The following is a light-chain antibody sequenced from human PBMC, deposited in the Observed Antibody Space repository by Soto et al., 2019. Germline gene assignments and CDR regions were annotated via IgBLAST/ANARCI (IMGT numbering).Light chain of an antibody. CDR1: NIGSKS. V-gene: IGLV3-21*04. J-gene: IGLJ1*01. Sequence: SYELTQPPSVSVAPGKTARITCGGTNIGSKSVHWYQQKPGQAPVLVIYYDSDRPSGIPEQFSGSNSGNTATLTISRVEAADEADFSCQVGHRSREHPYVFGTGTKLTAL. CDR2: YDS. CDR3: QVGHRSREHPYV.